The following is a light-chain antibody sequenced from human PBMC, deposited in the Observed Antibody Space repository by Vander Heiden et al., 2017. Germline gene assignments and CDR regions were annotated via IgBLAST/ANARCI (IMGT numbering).Light chain of an antibody. CDR2: EDS. J-gene: IGLJ2*01. CDR1: KLGDQY. Sequence: SYELTQPPSVSVSPGQTASITGSGDKLGDQYACWSQQKPGQSPVLVIYEDSKRPSGIPERFAGSNSGNTATLTISGTQAMDEADYYCQAWDSSTASHVVVGGGTKLTVL. V-gene: IGLV3-1*01. CDR3: QAWDSSTASHVV.